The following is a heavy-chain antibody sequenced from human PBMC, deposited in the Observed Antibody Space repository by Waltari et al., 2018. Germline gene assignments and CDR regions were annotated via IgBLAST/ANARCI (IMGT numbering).Heavy chain of an antibody. CDR1: GFTVSNNY. CDR2: ISSGSST. V-gene: IGHV3-53*01. D-gene: IGHD3-3*01. CDR3: ARLDFWTGSYY. Sequence: EVQLVESGGGLIQPGGSLRLSCAVSGFTVSNNYMSWVRQAPGKGLEWVSVISSGSSTYYADSVKGRFTISRDSSENTVYLQMSSLRAEDTALYYCARLDFWTGSYYWGQGTLVTVSS. J-gene: IGHJ4*02.